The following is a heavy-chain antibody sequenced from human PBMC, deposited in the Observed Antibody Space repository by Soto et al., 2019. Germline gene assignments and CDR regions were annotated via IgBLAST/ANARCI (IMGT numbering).Heavy chain of an antibody. D-gene: IGHD1-26*01. CDR2: ISGYNGNT. CDR3: ARDSVRSGSYSGY. Sequence: ASVKFSCKSSGGTFSSHSINWVRQAPGQGLEWMGWISGYNGNTNYAQKFQGRVTMTTDTSTNKAYMELRSLRSDDTAVYYCARDSVRSGSYSGYWGQGTLVP. CDR1: GGTFSSHS. V-gene: IGHV1-18*01. J-gene: IGHJ4*02.